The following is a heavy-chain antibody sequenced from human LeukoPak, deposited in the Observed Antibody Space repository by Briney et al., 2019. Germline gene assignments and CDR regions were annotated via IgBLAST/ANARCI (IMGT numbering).Heavy chain of an antibody. D-gene: IGHD2-2*01. Sequence: SVKVSCKASGGTFSSYAISWVRQAPGRGLEGMGGIIPIFGTSNYAQKFQGRVTITADESTSTAYMELSSLRSEDTAVYYCARDYGVVPAANFFYWGQGTLVTVSS. CDR2: IIPIFGTS. J-gene: IGHJ4*02. V-gene: IGHV1-69*01. CDR3: ARDYGVVPAANFFY. CDR1: GGTFSSYA.